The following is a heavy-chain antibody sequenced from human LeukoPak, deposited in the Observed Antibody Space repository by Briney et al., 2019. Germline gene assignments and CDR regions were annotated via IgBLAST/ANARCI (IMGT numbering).Heavy chain of an antibody. V-gene: IGHV3-30-3*01. Sequence: GGSLRLSCVDSTLSVGGSFVSWVRQAPGKGLEWVAVISYDGSNKYYADSVKGRFTISRDNAKNSLYLQMNSLRAEDTAVYYCARESSGWRYFDYWGQGTLVTVSS. D-gene: IGHD6-19*01. CDR1: TLSVGGSF. CDR2: ISYDGSNK. J-gene: IGHJ4*02. CDR3: ARESSGWRYFDY.